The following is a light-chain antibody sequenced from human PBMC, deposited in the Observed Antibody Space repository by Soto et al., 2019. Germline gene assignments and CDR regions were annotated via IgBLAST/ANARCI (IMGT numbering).Light chain of an antibody. CDR2: GAS. CDR1: QSVSSSY. V-gene: IGKV3-20*01. J-gene: IGKJ2*01. CDR3: QQYGSSPLYT. Sequence: EIVLTQSPGTLSLSPGERATLSCRASQSVSSSYLAWYQQKPGQAPRLLIYGASSRATGIPDRFSGSGSGTDFTLTISRLEPEDFAVYYWQQYGSSPLYTFGQGNKLEIK.